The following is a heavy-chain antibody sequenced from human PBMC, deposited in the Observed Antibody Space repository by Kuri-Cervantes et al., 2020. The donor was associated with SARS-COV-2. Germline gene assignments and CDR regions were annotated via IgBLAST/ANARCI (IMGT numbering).Heavy chain of an antibody. CDR3: ARGPAHDFWSGYRFDY. CDR1: GGSISSSSYY. Sequence: SETLSLTCTVSGGSISSSSYYWGWIRQPPGKGLEWIGSIYYSGSTYYNPSLKSRVTISVDTSKNQFSLKLSSVTAADTAVYYCARGPAHDFWSGYRFDYWGQGTLVTVSS. CDR2: IYYSGST. V-gene: IGHV4-39*01. J-gene: IGHJ4*02. D-gene: IGHD3-3*01.